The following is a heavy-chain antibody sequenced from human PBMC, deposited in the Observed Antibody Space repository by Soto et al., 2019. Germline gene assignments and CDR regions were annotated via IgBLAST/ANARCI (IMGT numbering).Heavy chain of an antibody. CDR2: IVVGSGNT. CDR1: GFTFTSSA. D-gene: IGHD1-26*01. CDR3: AAEVCGIMGTSSTFDY. V-gene: IGHV1-58*01. Sequence: ASVKVSCKASGFTFTSSAVQWVRQARGQRLEWIGWIVVGSGNTNYAQKFQERVTITRDMSTSTAYMELSSLRSEDTAVYYCAAEVCGIMGTSSTFDYWVHGTLVTGSS. J-gene: IGHJ4*01.